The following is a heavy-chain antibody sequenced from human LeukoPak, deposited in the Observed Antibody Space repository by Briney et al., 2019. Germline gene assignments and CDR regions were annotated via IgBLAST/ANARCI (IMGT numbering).Heavy chain of an antibody. D-gene: IGHD6-6*01. CDR1: GFTFSSYA. CDR3: ARASST. J-gene: IGHJ5*02. CDR2: ISYDGSNK. V-gene: IGHV3-30-3*01. Sequence: PGRSLRLSCAASGFTFSSYAMHWVRQAPGKGLEWVAVISYDGSNKYYADSVKGRFTISRDNSKNTLYLQMNSLRAEDTAVYYCARASSTWGQGTLVTVSS.